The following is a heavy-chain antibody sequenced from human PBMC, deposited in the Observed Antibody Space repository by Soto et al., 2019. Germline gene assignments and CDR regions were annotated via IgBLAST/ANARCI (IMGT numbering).Heavy chain of an antibody. V-gene: IGHV3-30*18. CDR1: GFTFSSYG. CDR3: AKDPRIAANRGSYDYYGMDV. D-gene: IGHD6-13*01. CDR2: ISYDGSNK. Sequence: PGGSLRLSCAASGFTFSSYGMHWVRQAPGKGLEWVAVISYDGSNKYYADSVKGRFTISRDNSKNTLYLQMNSLRAEDTAVYYCAKDPRIAANRGSYDYYGMDVWGQGTTVTVSS. J-gene: IGHJ6*02.